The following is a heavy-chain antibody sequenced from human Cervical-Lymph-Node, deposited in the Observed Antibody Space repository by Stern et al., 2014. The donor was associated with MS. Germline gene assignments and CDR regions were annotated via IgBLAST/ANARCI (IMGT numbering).Heavy chain of an antibody. CDR1: GFTFSNYS. V-gene: IGHV3-21*01. J-gene: IGHJ4*02. Sequence: EVQLVQSGGGLVKPGGSLRLSCAASGFTFSNYSMSWVRQAPGKGLEWVSSITSTSTYTYYADSVRGLFTISRDNAQKSLYLQMNSLRAEDTAVYYCGGNYWGQGTLVTVSS. CDR3: GGNY. CDR2: ITSTSTYT.